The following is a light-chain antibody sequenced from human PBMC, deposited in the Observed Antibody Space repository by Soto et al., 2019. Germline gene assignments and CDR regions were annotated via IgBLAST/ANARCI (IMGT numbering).Light chain of an antibody. Sequence: EIVMTQSPATLSVSPGERATLSCRASQSVSSNLAWYQQKPGQAPRLLIYGASTRATGIPARFSGSGSGTEFTLTISRLQSEDFAVYYYQPYNNWPRTFGKGTKVEIK. CDR1: QSVSSN. CDR2: GAS. V-gene: IGKV3-15*01. J-gene: IGKJ1*01. CDR3: QPYNNWPRT.